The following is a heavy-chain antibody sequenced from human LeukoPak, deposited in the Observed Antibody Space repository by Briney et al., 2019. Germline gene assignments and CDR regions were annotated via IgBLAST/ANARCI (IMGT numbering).Heavy chain of an antibody. D-gene: IGHD1-26*01. Sequence: PGGSLRLSCAASGFTFSSSWMSWVRQAPGKRLEWVASIKADGSEEHYVDSVKGRFTISRDNAKTSLYLQMNSLRVEDTAVYYCTMGVELLPYWGQGTLVTVSS. V-gene: IGHV3-7*01. CDR2: IKADGSEE. J-gene: IGHJ4*02. CDR3: TMGVELLPY. CDR1: GFTFSSSW.